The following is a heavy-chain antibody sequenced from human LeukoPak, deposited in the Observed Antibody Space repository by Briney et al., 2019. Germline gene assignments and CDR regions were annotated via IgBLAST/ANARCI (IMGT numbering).Heavy chain of an antibody. Sequence: GGSLRLSCAASGFTFSSYGMHWVRQAPGKGLEWVAVISYDGSNKYYADSVKGRFTISRDNSKNTLYLQMNSLRAEDTAVYYCAKEPTPITIFGVVAPVDYWGQGTLVTVSS. J-gene: IGHJ4*02. CDR3: AKEPTPITIFGVVAPVDY. V-gene: IGHV3-30*18. CDR2: ISYDGSNK. CDR1: GFTFSSYG. D-gene: IGHD3-3*01.